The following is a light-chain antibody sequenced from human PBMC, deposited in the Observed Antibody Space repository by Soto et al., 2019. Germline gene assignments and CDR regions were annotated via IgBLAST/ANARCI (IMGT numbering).Light chain of an antibody. V-gene: IGKV3-15*01. Sequence: EIVMTQSPATLSVSPGERATLSCRASQSVSSNLAWYQQKPGRAPRLLIYGASTRATGIPARFSGSGSGTEFTLIISSLQSEDFAVYYCQQYNNWPRTFGQGTKLEIK. CDR3: QQYNNWPRT. CDR1: QSVSSN. J-gene: IGKJ2*02. CDR2: GAS.